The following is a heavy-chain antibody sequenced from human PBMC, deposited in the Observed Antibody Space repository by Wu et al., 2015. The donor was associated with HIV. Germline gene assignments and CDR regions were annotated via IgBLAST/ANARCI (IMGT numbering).Heavy chain of an antibody. CDR3: ARDGTEKYTWXIDAFDI. D-gene: IGHD1-26*01. V-gene: IGHV1-69*12. J-gene: IGHJ3*02. CDR1: GGTFSNYA. CDR2: IIPIFGSA. Sequence: QVQLVQSGAEVKKPGSSVKVSCKASGGTFSNYAISWVRQAPGQGLQWMGGIIPIFGSAKYSQKFQGRVTITADESTSTAYMELTSLRSEDTAIYYCARDGTEKYTWXIDAFDIVGPRDNGHRLF.